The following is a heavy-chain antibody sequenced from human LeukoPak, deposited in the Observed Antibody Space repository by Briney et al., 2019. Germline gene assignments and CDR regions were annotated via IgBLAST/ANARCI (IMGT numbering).Heavy chain of an antibody. V-gene: IGHV3-7*01. CDR3: ARDRKSSAGSDF. D-gene: IGHD6-19*01. Sequence: GGSLRLSCAASGFSFSDHWMSWVRQAPGKGLEWVANIRPDRSDQYYVDSVKGRFTTSRDNAKNSLYLQMDSLRVDDTAVYYCARDRKSSAGSDFWSQGTLVTVSS. CDR1: GFSFSDHW. CDR2: IRPDRSDQ. J-gene: IGHJ4*02.